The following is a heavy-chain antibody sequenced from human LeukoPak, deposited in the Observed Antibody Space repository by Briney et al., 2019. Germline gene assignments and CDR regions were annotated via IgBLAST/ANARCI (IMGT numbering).Heavy chain of an antibody. CDR3: ASTRYDLWSGYSLEAAFDI. D-gene: IGHD3-3*01. V-gene: IGHV1-2*02. Sequence: ASVKVSCKASGYTFTGYYMHWVRQAPGQGLEWMGWINPNSGGTNYAQKFQGRVTMTRDTSISTAYMELSRLRSDDTAVYYCASTRYDLWSGYSLEAAFDIWGQGTMVTVSS. CDR1: GYTFTGYY. CDR2: INPNSGGT. J-gene: IGHJ3*02.